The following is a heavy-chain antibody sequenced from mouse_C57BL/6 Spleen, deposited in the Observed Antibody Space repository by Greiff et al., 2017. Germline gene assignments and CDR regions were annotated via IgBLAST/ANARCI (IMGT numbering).Heavy chain of an antibody. J-gene: IGHJ3*01. Sequence: EVQLQQSGAELVKPGASVKLSCTASGFNIKDYYMHWVKQRTEQGLEWIGRIDPEDGETKYAPKFQGKATITADTSSNTAYLQLNSLTSEDTAFYYGAREPGGYYERVWFAYWGQGTLVTVSA. D-gene: IGHD2-3*01. V-gene: IGHV14-2*01. CDR3: AREPGGYYERVWFAY. CDR2: IDPEDGET. CDR1: GFNIKDYY.